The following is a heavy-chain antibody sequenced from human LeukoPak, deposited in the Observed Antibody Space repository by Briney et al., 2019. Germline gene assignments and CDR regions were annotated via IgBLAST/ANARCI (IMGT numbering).Heavy chain of an antibody. CDR3: ARSSYYDFWSGYYDGRSWFDP. D-gene: IGHD3-3*01. CDR2: IYHSGST. CDR1: GYSISSGYY. Sequence: SETLSLTCTVSGYSISSGYYWGWIRQPPGKGLEWIGSIYHSGSTYYNPSLKSRVTISVDTSKNQFSLKLSSVTAADTAVYYCARSSYYDFWSGYYDGRSWFDPWGQGTLVTVSS. J-gene: IGHJ5*02. V-gene: IGHV4-38-2*02.